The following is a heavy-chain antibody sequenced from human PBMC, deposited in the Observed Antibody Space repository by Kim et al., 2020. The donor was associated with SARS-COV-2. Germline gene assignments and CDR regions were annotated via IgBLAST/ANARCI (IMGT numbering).Heavy chain of an antibody. CDR1: GGTFSSYA. D-gene: IGHD2-15*01. Sequence: SVKVSCKATGGTFSSYAISWVRQAPGQGLEWMGGIIPIFGTANYAQKFQGRVTITADESTSTAYMELSSLRSEDTAVYYCARWGCSGGSCYWGEDWFAPWGQGTLVTVSS. V-gene: IGHV1-69*13. J-gene: IGHJ5*02. CDR3: ARWGCSGGSCYWGEDWFAP. CDR2: IIPIFGTA.